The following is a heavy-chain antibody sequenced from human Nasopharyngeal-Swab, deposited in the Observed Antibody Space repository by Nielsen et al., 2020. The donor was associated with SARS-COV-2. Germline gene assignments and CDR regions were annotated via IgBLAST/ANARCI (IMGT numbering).Heavy chain of an antibody. CDR3: ARDPTLTYYDILTGYRTPDYYLDV. J-gene: IGHJ6*03. Sequence: SGTMSLTCTVSGASVSDYYWSWVRQPPGKGLEWLGSFYSTETPDYNPSLKSRVVMSIDNSKIQLSLRLTSVTAADPAVYYCARDPTLTYYDILTGYRTPDYYLDVWGKGTTVTVSS. V-gene: IGHV4-59*02. CDR1: GASVSDYY. CDR2: FYSTETP. D-gene: IGHD3-9*01.